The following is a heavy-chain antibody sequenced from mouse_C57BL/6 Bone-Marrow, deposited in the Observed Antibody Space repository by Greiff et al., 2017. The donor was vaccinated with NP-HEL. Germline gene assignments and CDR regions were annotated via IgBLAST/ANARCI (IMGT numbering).Heavy chain of an antibody. CDR1: GYTFTSYW. CDR2: IDPSDSYT. J-gene: IGHJ4*01. CDR3: ASSYYGSSYYYAMDY. Sequence: QVQLQQPGAELVKPGASVKLSCKASGYTFTSYWMQWVKQRPGQGFEWIGEIDPSDSYTNYNQKFKGKATLTVDTSSSTAYMQLSSLTSEDSAVYYCASSYYGSSYYYAMDYWGQGTSVTVSS. D-gene: IGHD1-1*01. V-gene: IGHV1-50*01.